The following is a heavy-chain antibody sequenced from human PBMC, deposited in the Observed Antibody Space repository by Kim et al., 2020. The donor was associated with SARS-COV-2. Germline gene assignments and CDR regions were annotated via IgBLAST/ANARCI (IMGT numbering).Heavy chain of an antibody. CDR3: ARLERDIVVVPAATHLDP. V-gene: IGHV4-39*01. D-gene: IGHD2-2*01. Sequence: SRVTISVDTSKNQFSLKLSSVTAADTAVYYCARLERDIVVVPAATHLDPWGQGTLVTVSS. J-gene: IGHJ5*02.